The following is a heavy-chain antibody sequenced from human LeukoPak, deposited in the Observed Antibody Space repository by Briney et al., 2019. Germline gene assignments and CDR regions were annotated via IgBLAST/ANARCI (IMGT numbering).Heavy chain of an antibody. CDR2: ISAYNGNT. D-gene: IGHD3-22*01. Sequence: ASVKVSCKASGYTFTSYGISWVRQAPGQGLEWMGWISAYNGNTNYAQKLQGRVTMTTDTSTSTAYMELRSLRSDDTAVYYCARGPYSNYYDSSGDYYCGMDVWGQGTTVTVSS. CDR1: GYTFTSYG. V-gene: IGHV1-18*01. J-gene: IGHJ6*02. CDR3: ARGPYSNYYDSSGDYYCGMDV.